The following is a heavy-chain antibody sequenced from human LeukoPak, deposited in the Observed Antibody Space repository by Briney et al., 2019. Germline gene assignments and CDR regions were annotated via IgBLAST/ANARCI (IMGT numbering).Heavy chain of an antibody. CDR1: GFTFSSYG. D-gene: IGHD1-26*01. CDR2: IWYDGSNK. J-gene: IGHJ4*02. CDR3: AKDWWELHPEYYFDY. Sequence: PGGSLRLSCAASGFTFSSYGMHWVRQAPGKGLEWVAVIWYDGSNKYYADSVKGRFTISRDNSKNTLYLQMNSLRAEDTAVYYCAKDWWELHPEYYFDYWGQGTLVTVSS. V-gene: IGHV3-33*06.